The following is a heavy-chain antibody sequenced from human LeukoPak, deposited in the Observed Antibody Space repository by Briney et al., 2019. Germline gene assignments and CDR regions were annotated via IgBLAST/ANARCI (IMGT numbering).Heavy chain of an antibody. CDR2: IYTSGST. V-gene: IGHV4-4*07. CDR3: TRDKWELLPTEVYYYMDV. CDR1: GGSISSYY. J-gene: IGHJ6*03. Sequence: SETLSLTCTVSGGSISSYYWSWIRQPPGKGLEWIGRIYTSGSTNYNPSLKSRVTMSVDTSKNQFSLKLSSVTAADTAVYYCTRDKWELLPTEVYYYMDVWGKGTTVTISS. D-gene: IGHD1-26*01.